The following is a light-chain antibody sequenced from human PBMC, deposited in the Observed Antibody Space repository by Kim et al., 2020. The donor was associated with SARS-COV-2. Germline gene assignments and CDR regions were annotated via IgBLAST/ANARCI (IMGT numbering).Light chain of an antibody. CDR3: QQYNDWPPGDT. CDR2: GAS. Sequence: EVVMTQSPATLSVSPGERATLSCRASESISTYLAWYQQNPGQAPRLLIYGASTRASGIPARFSGSGSGTEFTLTISSLQSEDFAVYYCQQYNDWPPGDTFGQGTKLAI. J-gene: IGKJ2*01. CDR1: ESISTY. V-gene: IGKV3-15*01.